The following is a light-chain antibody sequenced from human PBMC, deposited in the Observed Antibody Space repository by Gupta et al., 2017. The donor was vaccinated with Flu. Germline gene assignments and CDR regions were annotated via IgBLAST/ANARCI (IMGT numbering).Light chain of an antibody. V-gene: IGKV4-1*01. Sequence: DIVMTQSPDSLAVSLGERATINCKSSQSVLYSSNNKNYLAWYQQKPGQPPKLLIYWASTRESGVPDRFSGSGSGTDFTLTISSLQAEDVAVYYCQQEDSTPLTFGGGTKVVIK. CDR3: QQEDSTPLT. J-gene: IGKJ4*01. CDR2: WAS. CDR1: QSVLYSSNNKNY.